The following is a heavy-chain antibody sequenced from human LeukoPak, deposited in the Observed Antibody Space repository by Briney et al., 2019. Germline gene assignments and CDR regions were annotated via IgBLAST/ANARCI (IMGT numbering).Heavy chain of an antibody. Sequence: GGSLRLSCAASGFTFSSYSMNWVRQAPGKGLEWVSSISSSSSYIYYADSVKGRFTISRDNAKNSLYLQMNSLRAEDTAVYYCARGCGGDCYPLDDFDYWGQGTLVTVSS. D-gene: IGHD2-21*02. CDR3: ARGCGGDCYPLDDFDY. V-gene: IGHV3-21*01. CDR2: ISSSSSYI. J-gene: IGHJ4*02. CDR1: GFTFSSYS.